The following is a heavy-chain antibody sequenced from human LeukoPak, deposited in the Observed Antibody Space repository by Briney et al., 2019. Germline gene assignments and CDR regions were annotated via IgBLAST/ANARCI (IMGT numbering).Heavy chain of an antibody. V-gene: IGHV4-39*01. CDR2: IYYSGST. D-gene: IGHD2-21*02. J-gene: IGHJ4*02. CDR1: GGSISSSSYY. Sequence: PSETLSLTCTVPGGSISSSSYYWGWLRQPPGKGLEWIGNIYYSGSTYYNPSLKSRVTISVDTSKKQFSLKLSSVTAADTAVYFCARGWGPRNYFDYWGQGTLVTVSS. CDR3: ARGWGPRNYFDY.